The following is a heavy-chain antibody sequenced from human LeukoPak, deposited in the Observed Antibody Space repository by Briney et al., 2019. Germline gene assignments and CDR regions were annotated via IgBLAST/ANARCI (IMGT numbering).Heavy chain of an antibody. Sequence: SETLSLTCTVSGGSISSYYWSWIRQPLGKGLEWIGYIYYSGSTNYNPSLKSRVTISVDTSKNQFSLKLSSVTAADTAVYYCARVEATGGYFDYWGQGTLVTVSS. CDR3: ARVEATGGYFDY. V-gene: IGHV4-59*01. D-gene: IGHD1-26*01. J-gene: IGHJ4*02. CDR2: IYYSGST. CDR1: GGSISSYY.